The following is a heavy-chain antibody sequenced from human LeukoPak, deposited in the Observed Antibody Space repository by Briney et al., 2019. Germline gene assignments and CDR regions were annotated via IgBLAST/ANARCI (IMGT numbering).Heavy chain of an antibody. J-gene: IGHJ6*02. CDR3: ARDQSYGSGSYSYGMDV. CDR1: RYTFTDYY. Sequence: ASVKVSCKASRYTFTDYYMHWVRQAPGQGLEWMGIINPSGGSTSYAQKFQGRVTMTRDTSTSTVYMELSSLRSEDTAVYYCARDQSYGSGSYSYGMDVWGQGTTVTVSS. V-gene: IGHV1-46*01. CDR2: INPSGGST. D-gene: IGHD3-10*01.